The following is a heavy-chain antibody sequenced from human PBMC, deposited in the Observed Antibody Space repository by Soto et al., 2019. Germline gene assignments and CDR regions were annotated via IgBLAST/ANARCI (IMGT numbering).Heavy chain of an antibody. Sequence: QVHLVQSETEVKEPGASVTVSCETSDSTFTGYTINWVRQAPGQGLEWLGWISSLNGNTNYARKYQGRLTMTTNTSATTAYMELRSLRSEDTAVYFCARGTVTSGRGFGPWGQGTLVTVSS. J-gene: IGHJ5*02. CDR1: DSTFTGYT. CDR3: ARGTVTSGRGFGP. D-gene: IGHD4-17*01. V-gene: IGHV1-18*04. CDR2: ISSLNGNT.